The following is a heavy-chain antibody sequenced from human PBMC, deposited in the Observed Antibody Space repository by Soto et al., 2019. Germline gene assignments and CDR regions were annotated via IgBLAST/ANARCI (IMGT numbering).Heavy chain of an antibody. CDR1: GFTFSSYW. CDR3: ARSGGYYFDS. V-gene: IGHV3-74*01. D-gene: IGHD3-16*01. Sequence: PVGSLRLSCAASGFTFSSYWMHWVRQAPGKGLVWVSGLNNDGSSTRYADSVKGRFTISRDNAKNTLYLQMNSLRVEDTAVYYCARSGGYYFDSWGPGTLVTVSS. J-gene: IGHJ4*02. CDR2: LNNDGSST.